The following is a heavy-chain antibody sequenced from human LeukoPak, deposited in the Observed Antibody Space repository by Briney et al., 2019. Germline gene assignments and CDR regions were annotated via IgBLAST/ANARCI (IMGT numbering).Heavy chain of an antibody. J-gene: IGHJ6*03. CDR2: ISAYNGNT. D-gene: IGHD1-26*01. CDR3: AREYSGSYYYYYYMDV. CDR1: GYTFTSYG. Sequence: GGSVKVSCKASGYTFTSYGISWVRQAPGQGREWMGWISAYNGNTNYAQKLQGRVAMTPDTSTSTAYMELRSLRSDDTAVYYCAREYSGSYYYYYYMDVWGKGTTVTVSS. V-gene: IGHV1-18*01.